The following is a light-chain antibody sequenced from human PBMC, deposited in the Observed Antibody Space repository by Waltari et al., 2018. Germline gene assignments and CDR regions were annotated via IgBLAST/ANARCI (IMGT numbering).Light chain of an antibody. CDR1: QDISNY. J-gene: IGKJ4*01. CDR3: QQFDSLPLT. CDR2: DAS. V-gene: IGKV1-33*01. Sequence: DIQMTQSPSSLSASVGDRVTITCQASQDISNYLNWYQQKPGKAPKLLTYDASNLETGVPSRFSGSGSGTDFTFTINSLQPEDIATYYCQQFDSLPLTFGGGTKVEIK.